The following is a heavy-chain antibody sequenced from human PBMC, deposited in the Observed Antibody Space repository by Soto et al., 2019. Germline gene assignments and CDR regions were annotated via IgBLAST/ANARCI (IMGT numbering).Heavy chain of an antibody. CDR3: ARATKVSGSAQTRPDF. Sequence: PSETLSLTCTVSRGSVSGGSFYWAWIRQPPGKGLEWIGSIYHSGTTYYNPSLKSRVTISVDTSKNQFSLNLTSLTAPDTAVYYCARATKVSGSAQTRPDFWGQGSLVTVSS. CDR1: RGSVSGGSFY. D-gene: IGHD6-6*01. V-gene: IGHV4-39*07. J-gene: IGHJ4*02. CDR2: IYHSGTT.